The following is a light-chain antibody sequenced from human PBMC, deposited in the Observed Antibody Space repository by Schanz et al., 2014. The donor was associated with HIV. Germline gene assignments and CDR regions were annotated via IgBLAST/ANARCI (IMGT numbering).Light chain of an antibody. Sequence: QSALTQPASVSGSPGQSITISCTGSSGDVRPYDYVSWYQQHPGQAPKLLIYDVTYRPSGVSNRFSGSKSGNTASLAISGLQSEVESDFFCATWDDSLDGWVFGGGTKLTVL. V-gene: IGLV2-14*03. J-gene: IGLJ3*02. CDR1: SGDVRPYDY. CDR3: ATWDDSLDGWV. CDR2: DVT.